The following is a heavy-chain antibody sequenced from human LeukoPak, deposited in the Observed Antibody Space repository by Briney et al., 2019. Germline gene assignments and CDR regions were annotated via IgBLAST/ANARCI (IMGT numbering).Heavy chain of an antibody. Sequence: GGSLRLSCAASGFTFSSYGMHWVRQAPGKGLEWVAFIRYDGSNKYYADSVKGRFTISKDNSKNTLYLQMNSLRAEDTAVYYCAKKGWFGELSSPKTYYYYMDVWGKGTTVTVSS. V-gene: IGHV3-30*02. J-gene: IGHJ6*03. CDR3: AKKGWFGELSSPKTYYYYMDV. CDR1: GFTFSSYG. CDR2: IRYDGSNK. D-gene: IGHD3-10*01.